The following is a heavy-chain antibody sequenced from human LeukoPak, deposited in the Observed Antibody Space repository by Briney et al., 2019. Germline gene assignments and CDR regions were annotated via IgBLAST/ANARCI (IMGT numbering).Heavy chain of an antibody. D-gene: IGHD6-13*01. CDR2: ISGSGGST. CDR1: GFTFSSYA. CDR3: AKEGGILKDRSWYEYFDY. J-gene: IGHJ4*02. V-gene: IGHV3-23*01. Sequence: GGSLRLSCAASGFTFSSYAMSWVRQAPVKGLERVSAISGSGGSTYYADSVKGRFTISRDNSKNTLYLQMNSLRAEDTAVYYCAKEGGILKDRSWYEYFDYWGQGTLVTVSS.